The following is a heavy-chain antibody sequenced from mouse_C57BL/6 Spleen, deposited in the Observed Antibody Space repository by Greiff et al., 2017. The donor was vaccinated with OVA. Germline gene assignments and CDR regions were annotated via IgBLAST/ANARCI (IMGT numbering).Heavy chain of an antibody. V-gene: IGHV1-59*01. CDR1: GYTFTSYW. J-gene: IGHJ2*01. D-gene: IGHD2-5*01. CDR3: AREDSNYFDY. CDR2: IDPSDSYT. Sequence: VQLQQPGAELVRPGTSVKLSCKASGYTFTSYWMHWVKQRPGQGLEWIGVIDPSDSYTNYNQKFKGKATLTVDTSSSTAYMQLSSLTSEDSAVYYCAREDSNYFDYWGQGTTLTVSS.